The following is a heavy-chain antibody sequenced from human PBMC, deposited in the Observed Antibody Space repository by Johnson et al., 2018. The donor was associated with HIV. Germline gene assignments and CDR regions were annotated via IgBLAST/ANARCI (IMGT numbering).Heavy chain of an antibody. CDR1: GFTFSSYW. Sequence: EAQLVESGGGLVQPGGSLRLSSAASGFTFSSYWMHWVRQAPGKGLERVSAISSNGGSTYYANSVKGRFTISRDTSKNTLYLQMGSLRAEDMAVYYCARDSDISLGVAGAFDIWGQGTMVTVSS. CDR2: ISSNGGST. J-gene: IGHJ3*02. CDR3: ARDSDISLGVAGAFDI. V-gene: IGHV3-64*01. D-gene: IGHD3-9*01.